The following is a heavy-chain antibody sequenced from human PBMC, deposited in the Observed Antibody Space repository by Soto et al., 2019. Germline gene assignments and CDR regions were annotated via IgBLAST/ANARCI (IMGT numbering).Heavy chain of an antibody. CDR3: ANLPLYGSGFDC. CDR1: GFTFDDYA. CDR2: ISWNGASI. Sequence: EVHLVESGGGLVQPGRSLRLSCAASGFTFDDYAIHWVRQAPGRGLEWVAGISWNGASIGYADSVKGRFTISRDNAKNSLHLQMNSLRSEDTALYYCANLPLYGSGFDCWDQGTLVTVSS. D-gene: IGHD3-10*01. J-gene: IGHJ4*02. V-gene: IGHV3-9*01.